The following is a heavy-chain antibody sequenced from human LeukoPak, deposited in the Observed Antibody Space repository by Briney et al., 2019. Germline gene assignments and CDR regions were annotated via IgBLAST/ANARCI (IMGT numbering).Heavy chain of an antibody. J-gene: IGHJ4*02. V-gene: IGHV5-51*03. CDR3: ARGHLGSEVVAATRSHFDY. CDR1: GYSFTSYW. Sequence: GESRKISCKGSGYSFTSYWIGWVRQMPGKGLEWMGIIYPGVSDTRYSPSFQGQVTIAADKSISTAYLQWSSLKASDTAMYYCARGHLGSEVVAATRSHFDYWGQGNLVRVFS. CDR2: IYPGVSDT. D-gene: IGHD2-15*01.